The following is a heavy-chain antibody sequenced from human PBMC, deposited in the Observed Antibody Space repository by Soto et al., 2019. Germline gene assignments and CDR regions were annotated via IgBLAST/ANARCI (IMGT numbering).Heavy chain of an antibody. CDR3: AAGGGLARYY. CDR1: SGPISICDYS. V-gene: IGHV4-30-2*01. Sequence: TLSLPCAVSSGPISICDYSWCWIRQPPGKGLEWIGYIYHSGSTYYNPSLKSRVTISVDRSKNQFSLKLSSVTAADTAVYYCAAGGGLARYYWGQGTLVTVSS. CDR2: IYHSGST. D-gene: IGHD1-26*01. J-gene: IGHJ4*02.